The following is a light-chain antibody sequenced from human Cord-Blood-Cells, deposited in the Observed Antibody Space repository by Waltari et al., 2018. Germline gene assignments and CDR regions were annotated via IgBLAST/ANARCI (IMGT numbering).Light chain of an antibody. CDR1: QSISSY. CDR2: AAS. V-gene: IGKV1-39*01. J-gene: IGKJ1*01. Sequence: DIQMTQSPFSLSAALGDRVTITCRPSQSISSYLNWYQQKPGKAPKLQIYAASRLQSGVPSRFSGSGSGKDFTLNISSLQPEDFATYYCQQSYSTPRTFGQGTKVEIK. CDR3: QQSYSTPRT.